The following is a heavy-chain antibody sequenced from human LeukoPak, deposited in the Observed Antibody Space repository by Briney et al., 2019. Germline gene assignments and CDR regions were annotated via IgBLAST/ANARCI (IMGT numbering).Heavy chain of an antibody. J-gene: IGHJ4*02. D-gene: IGHD3-22*01. CDR2: IYYSGSA. V-gene: IGHV4-59*08. CDR1: GGSISSYY. Sequence: SETLSLTCTVSGGSISSYYWSWIRQPPGKGLEWIGYIYYSGSANYNPSLKSRVTISVDTSKNQFSLKLSSVTAADTAAYYCARHFGYYDSSGAHYYFDYWGQGTLVTVSS. CDR3: ARHFGYYDSSGAHYYFDY.